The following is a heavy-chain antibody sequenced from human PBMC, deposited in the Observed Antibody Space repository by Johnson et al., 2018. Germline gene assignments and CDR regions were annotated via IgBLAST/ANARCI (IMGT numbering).Heavy chain of an antibody. Sequence: VQLVQSGGVVVQPGGSLRLSCAASGFTFDDYTMHWVRQAPGKGLEWVSLISWDGGSTYYADSVKGRFTISRDNSKNSLYLQMNSLRTEDTALYYCAKDIVARYYYGMDVWGQGTTVTVSS. V-gene: IGHV3-43*01. CDR3: AKDIVARYYYGMDV. D-gene: IGHD5-12*01. CDR1: GFTFDDYT. CDR2: ISWDGGST. J-gene: IGHJ6*02.